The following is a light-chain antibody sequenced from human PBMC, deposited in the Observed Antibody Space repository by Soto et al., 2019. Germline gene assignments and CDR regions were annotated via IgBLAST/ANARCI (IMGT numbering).Light chain of an antibody. CDR1: QSISSW. Sequence: DIQRTQSPSTLSASVRDRVTITCRASQSISSWLAWYQQKPGKAPKLLIYDASSLESGVPSRFSGSGSGTEFTLTISSLQPDDFATYYCQQYNSYSRTVGQGTKVDIK. CDR2: DAS. V-gene: IGKV1-5*01. CDR3: QQYNSYSRT. J-gene: IGKJ1*01.